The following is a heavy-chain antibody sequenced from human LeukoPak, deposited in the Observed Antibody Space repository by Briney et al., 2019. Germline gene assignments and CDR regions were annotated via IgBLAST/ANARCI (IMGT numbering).Heavy chain of an antibody. V-gene: IGHV3-33*01. Sequence: QTGGSLRLSCAASGFAFSRYGMHWVRQAPGKGLEWVAVIGHDGNNKYYADSVKGRFTISRDNSKNTLYLEVNSLRAEDTAVYYCARDYCSGVSCVDFWGQGALVTVSS. CDR3: ARDYCSGVSCVDF. CDR1: GFAFSRYG. J-gene: IGHJ4*02. D-gene: IGHD2-15*01. CDR2: IGHDGNNK.